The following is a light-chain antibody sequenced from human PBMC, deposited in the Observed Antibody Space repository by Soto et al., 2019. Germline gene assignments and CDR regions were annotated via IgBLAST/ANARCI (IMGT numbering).Light chain of an antibody. CDR2: GAT. J-gene: IGKJ1*01. V-gene: IGKV3-20*01. CDR3: QQYSTPPRT. Sequence: EIVLTQSPGTLSLSPGERATLSCRASQTVSYSYLAWYQQKPGQAPRLLLYGATNRSTGVPARFSGSGSVTGFTLTISSLEPDAFEVYYCQQYSTPPRTFGQGTKVAIK. CDR1: QTVSYSY.